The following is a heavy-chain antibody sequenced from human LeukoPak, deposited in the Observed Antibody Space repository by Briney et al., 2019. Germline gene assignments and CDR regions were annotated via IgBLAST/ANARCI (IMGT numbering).Heavy chain of an antibody. CDR3: ARDAGWELRSWYFDY. V-gene: IGHV3-48*03. J-gene: IGHJ4*02. CDR2: ISSSSSTI. CDR1: GFTFSSYE. Sequence: GGSLRLSCAASGFTFSSYEMNWVRQAPGKGLEWVSYISSSSSTIYYADSVKGRFTISRDNAKNSLYLQMNSLRDEDTAVYYCARDAGWELRSWYFDYWGQGTLVTVSS. D-gene: IGHD1-26*01.